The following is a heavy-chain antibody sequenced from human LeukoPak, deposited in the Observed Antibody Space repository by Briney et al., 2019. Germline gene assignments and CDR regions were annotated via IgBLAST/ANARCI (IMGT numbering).Heavy chain of an antibody. CDR2: ISAYNGNT. CDR1: GYTFTSYG. Sequence: GASVKVSCKASGYTFTSYGISWVRQAPGQGLEWMGWISAYNGNTNYAQKLQGRVTMTTDTSTSTAYMELSSLRSEDTAVYYCARAYSSGYYYDFDYWGQGTLVTVSS. CDR3: ARAYSSGYYYDFDY. J-gene: IGHJ4*02. D-gene: IGHD3-22*01. V-gene: IGHV1-18*01.